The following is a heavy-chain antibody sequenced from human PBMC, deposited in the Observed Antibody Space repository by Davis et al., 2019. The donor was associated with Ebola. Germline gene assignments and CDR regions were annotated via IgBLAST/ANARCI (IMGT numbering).Heavy chain of an antibody. CDR2: ISSSSSTI. CDR1: GFIFRSYS. J-gene: IGHJ4*02. D-gene: IGHD4-11*01. Sequence: GGSLRLSCAASGFIFRSYSMNWVRQAPGKGLEWVSYISSSSSTIYYADSVKGRFTISRDNAKNSLYLQMNSLRDEDTAVYYCASFGPTTVTTQGALVDYWGQGTLVTVSS. V-gene: IGHV3-48*02. CDR3: ASFGPTTVTTQGALVDY.